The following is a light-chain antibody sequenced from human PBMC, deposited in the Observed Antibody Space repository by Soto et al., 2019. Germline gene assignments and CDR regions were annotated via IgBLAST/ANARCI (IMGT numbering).Light chain of an antibody. V-gene: IGKV1-5*01. J-gene: IGKJ1*01. CDR2: DAS. CDR3: QPFIDGWT. Sequence: IQMTQSPSTLSASIGDRVSITCRASQSINNRLACYQQMPGKAPNLLIYDASSLESGVPSRFRGSGSETEFTLTISGLQPDDFATYYCQPFIDGWTFGQGTKVDIK. CDR1: QSINNR.